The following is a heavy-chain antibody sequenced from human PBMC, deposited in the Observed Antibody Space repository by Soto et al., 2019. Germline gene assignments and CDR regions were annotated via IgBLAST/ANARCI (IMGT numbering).Heavy chain of an antibody. D-gene: IGHD2-2*01. Sequence: QGQLVQSGAEVKKSGAAVRVSCRASGFAFSSYGINWVRQAPGQGREWMGWISSFNGTRYAQKFQGRVTMTTDTPTTTAYLELRGLKSDDTAVDYCARDLRGFCTSGNCYGDFDCWGQGTLITVSS. J-gene: IGHJ4*02. CDR1: GFAFSSYG. V-gene: IGHV1-18*01. CDR2: ISSFNGT. CDR3: ARDLRGFCTSGNCYGDFDC.